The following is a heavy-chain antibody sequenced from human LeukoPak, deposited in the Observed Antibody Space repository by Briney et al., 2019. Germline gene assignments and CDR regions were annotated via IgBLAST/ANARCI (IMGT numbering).Heavy chain of an antibody. CDR1: GFTFDDYG. Sequence: GGSLRLSCAASGFTFDDYGMSWVRQAPGKGLEWVSGINWNGGSTGYADSVKGRFTISRDNAKNSLYLQMNNLRAEDTALYYCAKGSNYDFWSGYYFDYWGQGALVTVSS. V-gene: IGHV3-20*04. CDR2: INWNGGST. J-gene: IGHJ4*02. CDR3: AKGSNYDFWSGYYFDY. D-gene: IGHD3-3*01.